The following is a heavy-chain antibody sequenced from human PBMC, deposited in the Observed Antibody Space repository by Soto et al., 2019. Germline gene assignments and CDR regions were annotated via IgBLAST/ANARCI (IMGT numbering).Heavy chain of an antibody. V-gene: IGHV3-15*01. CDR3: TTDLPDNWFDP. CDR1: GFIFSNAW. CDR2: IKSISVGGTT. Sequence: LRLSCAASGFIFSNAWLNWVRQAPGKGLEWVGRIKSISVGGTTDYAAPVKGRFTISRDDSKNTMYLQMNSLKIEDTAVYFCTTDLPDNWFDPWGQGTLVTVSS. J-gene: IGHJ5*02.